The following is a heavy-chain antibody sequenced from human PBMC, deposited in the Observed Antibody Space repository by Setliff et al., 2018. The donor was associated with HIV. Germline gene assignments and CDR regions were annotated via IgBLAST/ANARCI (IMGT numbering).Heavy chain of an antibody. CDR3: ARKGAGYNTYYFDY. CDR1: GGSIRSSSYQ. V-gene: IGHV4-39*01. D-gene: IGHD3-9*01. CDR2: IYYNGRT. J-gene: IGHJ4*02. Sequence: SETLSLTCTVSGGSIRSSSYQWGWIRQPPGKGLAWIGSIYYNGRTFYTPSLKSRVTMSIDTSQNQFSLKLNSITAADTAVYYCARKGAGYNTYYFDYWGQGALVTVSS.